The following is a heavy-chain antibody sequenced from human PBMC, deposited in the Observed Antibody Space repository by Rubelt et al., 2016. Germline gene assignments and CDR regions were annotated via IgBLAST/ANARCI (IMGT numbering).Heavy chain of an antibody. Sequence: QKFQGRVTITRDTSASTAYMELSSLRSEDTAVYYCARGLTTPWRRYNWFDPWGQGTLVTVSS. J-gene: IGHJ5*02. V-gene: IGHV1-3*01. CDR3: ARGLTTPWRRYNWFDP. D-gene: IGHD3-3*01.